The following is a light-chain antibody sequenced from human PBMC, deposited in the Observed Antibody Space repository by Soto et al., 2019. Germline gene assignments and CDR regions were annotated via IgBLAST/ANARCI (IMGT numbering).Light chain of an antibody. Sequence: DIPMTQSPSTLSGSVGDRVTITCRASRTISSWLAWYQQKPGKAPKLLIYKASTLKSGVPSRFSGSGSGTEFTLTISSLQPDDFATYYCQLYNSYSEAFGQGTKVELK. V-gene: IGKV1-5*03. CDR2: KAS. CDR1: RTISSW. J-gene: IGKJ1*01. CDR3: QLYNSYSEA.